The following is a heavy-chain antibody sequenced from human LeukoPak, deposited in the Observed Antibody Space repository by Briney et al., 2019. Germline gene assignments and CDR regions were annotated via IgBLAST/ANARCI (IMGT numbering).Heavy chain of an antibody. V-gene: IGHV3-21*01. CDR1: GFTFSTYS. J-gene: IGHJ4*02. D-gene: IGHD6-19*01. Sequence: GGSLRLSCAASGFTFSTYSMNWVRQAPGKGLEWVSSISSTSSYISYADSVKGRFTISRDNAQKSLYLQMNSLRAEDTAVYYCARVGYSSGWYFDYWGQGTLVTVSS. CDR3: ARVGYSSGWYFDY. CDR2: ISSTSSYI.